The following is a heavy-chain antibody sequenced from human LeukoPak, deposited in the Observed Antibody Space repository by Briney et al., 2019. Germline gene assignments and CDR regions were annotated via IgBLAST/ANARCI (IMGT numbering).Heavy chain of an antibody. Sequence: PSETLSLTCTVSGGSISSYYWSWIRQPPGKGLEWIGYIYYSGSTNYNPSLKSRVTISVDTSKNQFPLKLSSVTAAETAVYYCARQPRICSSTSCYVGWFDPWGQGTLVTVSS. D-gene: IGHD2-2*01. CDR1: GGSISSYY. V-gene: IGHV4-59*08. CDR3: ARQPRICSSTSCYVGWFDP. J-gene: IGHJ5*02. CDR2: IYYSGST.